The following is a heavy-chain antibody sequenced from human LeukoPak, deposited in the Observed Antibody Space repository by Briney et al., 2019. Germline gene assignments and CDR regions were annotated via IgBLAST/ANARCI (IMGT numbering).Heavy chain of an antibody. Sequence: SETLSLTCAVSGGSISSGGYSWSWIRQPPGKGLEWIGYIYHSGSTYYNPSLKSRVTISVDRSKNQFSLKLSSVTAADTAVYYCARDRVAAAGTVYYYYGMDVWGQGTTVTVSS. V-gene: IGHV4-30-2*01. CDR2: IYHSGST. J-gene: IGHJ6*02. CDR1: GGSISSGGYS. CDR3: ARDRVAAAGTVYYYYGMDV. D-gene: IGHD6-13*01.